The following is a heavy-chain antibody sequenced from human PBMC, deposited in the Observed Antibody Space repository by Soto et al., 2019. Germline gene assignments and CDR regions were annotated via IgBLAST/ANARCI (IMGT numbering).Heavy chain of an antibody. CDR2: IYYSGST. J-gene: IGHJ3*02. CDR3: AGRGQVYIQRVYKGAAFDI. V-gene: IGHV4-39*01. Sequence: PSETLSLTCTVSGGSISSSSYYWGWIRQPPGKGLEWIGSIYYSGSTYYNPSLKSRVTISVDTSKNQFSLKLSSVTAADTAVYYCAGRGQVYIQRVYKGAAFDIWGQGTMVT. D-gene: IGHD1-20*01. CDR1: GGSISSSSYY.